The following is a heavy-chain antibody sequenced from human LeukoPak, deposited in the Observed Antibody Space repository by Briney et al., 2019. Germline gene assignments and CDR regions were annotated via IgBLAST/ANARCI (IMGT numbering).Heavy chain of an antibody. Sequence: GGSLRLSCAASGFTFSSYGMHWVRQAPGKGLEWVGRIKSKTDGGTTDYAAPVKGRFTISRDDSKNTLYPQMNSLKTEDTAVYYCTTYSGSYSFDYWGQGTLVTVSS. D-gene: IGHD1-26*01. CDR1: GFTFSSYG. V-gene: IGHV3-15*01. CDR3: TTYSGSYSFDY. CDR2: IKSKTDGGTT. J-gene: IGHJ4*02.